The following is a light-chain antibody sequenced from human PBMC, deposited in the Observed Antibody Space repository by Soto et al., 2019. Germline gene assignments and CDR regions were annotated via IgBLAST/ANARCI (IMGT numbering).Light chain of an antibody. V-gene: IGKV3-15*01. CDR3: RQYKNWPWT. Sequence: LVMTQSPATLSVSPGERATLSCRASQSVSSNFAWYQQKPGQAPRLLIYGASTRATGIPARFSGSGSGTEFTLTISSLQSEDFAVYYCRQYKNWPWTFGQGTKVDIK. CDR1: QSVSSN. CDR2: GAS. J-gene: IGKJ1*01.